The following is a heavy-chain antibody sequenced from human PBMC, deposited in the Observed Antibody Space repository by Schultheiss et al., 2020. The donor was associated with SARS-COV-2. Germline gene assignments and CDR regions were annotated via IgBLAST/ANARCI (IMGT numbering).Heavy chain of an antibody. CDR1: GGSISSYY. J-gene: IGHJ4*02. CDR3: ARGKDYDFDY. D-gene: IGHD4-17*01. CDR2: IYHSGST. V-gene: IGHV4-59*12. Sequence: SETLSLTCTVSGGSISSYYWSWIRQPPGKGLEWIGYIYHSGSTYYNPSLKSRVTISVDTSKNQFSLKLSSVTAADTAVYYCARGKDYDFDYWGQGTLVTVSS.